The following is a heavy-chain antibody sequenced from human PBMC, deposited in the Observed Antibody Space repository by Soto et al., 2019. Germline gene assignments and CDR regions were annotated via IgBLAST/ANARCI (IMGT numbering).Heavy chain of an antibody. V-gene: IGHV6-1*01. D-gene: IGHD1-1*01. CDR2: TYYRSKWYN. CDR3: AREGPWVEFDY. Sequence: SQTLSLTCAISGDSVSSNSAGWNWIRQSPSRGLEWLGRTYYRSKWYNDYAVSVKSRITINPDTSKNQLSLHLNSVTPEDTAVYYCAREGPWVEFDYWGQGTMVTVSS. CDR1: GDSVSSNSAG. J-gene: IGHJ4*02.